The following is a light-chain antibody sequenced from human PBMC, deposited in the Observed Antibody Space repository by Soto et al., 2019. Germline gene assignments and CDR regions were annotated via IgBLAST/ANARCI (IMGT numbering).Light chain of an antibody. V-gene: IGLV2-14*01. J-gene: IGLJ1*01. CDR3: SSYTSSSTLV. Sequence: QSALTQPASESGSPGQSITISCTGTSSDVGGYNYVSWYQQHPGKAPKLMIYEVSNRPSGVSNRFSGSKSGNTASLTISGLQAEDDADYYCSSYTSSSTLVFGTGTKLTVL. CDR2: EVS. CDR1: SSDVGGYNY.